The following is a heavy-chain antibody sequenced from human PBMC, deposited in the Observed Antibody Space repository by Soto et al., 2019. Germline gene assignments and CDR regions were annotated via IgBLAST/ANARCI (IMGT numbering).Heavy chain of an antibody. CDR1: GFTFSSYD. J-gene: IGHJ4*02. D-gene: IGHD3-16*01. CDR3: ARAGFGSPFDY. V-gene: IGHV3-13*01. CDR2: IGTAGDT. Sequence: EVQLVESGGGLVQPGGSLRLSCAASGFTFSSYDMHWVRQATGTGLEWVSAIGTAGDTYYPGSVKGRFTIARENAKNSLYLQMNSLRAGDTAVYYCARAGFGSPFDYLGQGTLVTVSA.